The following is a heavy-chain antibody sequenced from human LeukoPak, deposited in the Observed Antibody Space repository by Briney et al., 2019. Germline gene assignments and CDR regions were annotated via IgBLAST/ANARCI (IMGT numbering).Heavy chain of an antibody. Sequence: SETLSLTCTVAGGSISSYYWSWIRQPPGKGLEWIGYIYYSGSTNYNPSLKSRVTISVDTSKNQFSLKLSSVTAADTAVYYCGGYQDAFDIWGQGTMVTVSS. J-gene: IGHJ3*02. V-gene: IGHV4-59*01. D-gene: IGHD5-18*01. CDR2: IYYSGST. CDR1: GGSISSYY. CDR3: GGYQDAFDI.